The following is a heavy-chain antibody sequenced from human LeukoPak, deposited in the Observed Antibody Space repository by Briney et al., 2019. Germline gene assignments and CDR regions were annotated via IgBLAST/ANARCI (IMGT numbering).Heavy chain of an antibody. CDR1: GGSFSGYY. Sequence: SETLSLTCAVYGGSFSGYYWSWLRQPPGKGLEWIGEINHSGSTNYNPSLKSRVTISVDTSKNQFSLKLSSVTAADTAVYYCARGAYPSIAARFDYWGQGTLVTVSS. V-gene: IGHV4-34*01. CDR3: ARGAYPSIAARFDY. CDR2: INHSGST. D-gene: IGHD6-6*01. J-gene: IGHJ4*02.